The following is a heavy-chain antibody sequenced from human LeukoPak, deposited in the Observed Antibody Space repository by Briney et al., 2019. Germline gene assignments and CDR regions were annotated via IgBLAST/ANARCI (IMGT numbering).Heavy chain of an antibody. J-gene: IGHJ4*02. V-gene: IGHV1-2*02. CDR1: GYTFTSYD. CDR2: INPNSGGT. CDR3: ARDGVELRYFDWLLRVDY. D-gene: IGHD3-9*01. Sequence: ASVKVSCKASGYTFTSYDINWVRQATGQGLEWMGWINPNSGGTNYAQKFQGRVTMTRDTSISTAYMELSRLRSDDTAVYYCARDGVELRYFDWLLRVDYWGQGTLVTVSS.